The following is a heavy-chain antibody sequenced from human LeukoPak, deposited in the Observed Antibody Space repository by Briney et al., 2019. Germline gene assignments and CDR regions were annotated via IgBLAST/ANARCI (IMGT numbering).Heavy chain of an antibody. J-gene: IGHJ4*02. CDR1: GYTFTSYY. V-gene: IGHV1-46*01. CDR3: ARVRRFSYCDSSGYSDLGY. D-gene: IGHD3-22*01. Sequence: ASVKVSCKASGYTFTSYYMHWVRQAPGQGLEWMGIINPSGGSTSYAQKFQGRVTMTRNTSISTAYMELSSLRSEDTAVYYCARVRRFSYCDSSGYSDLGYWGQGTLVTVSS. CDR2: INPSGGST.